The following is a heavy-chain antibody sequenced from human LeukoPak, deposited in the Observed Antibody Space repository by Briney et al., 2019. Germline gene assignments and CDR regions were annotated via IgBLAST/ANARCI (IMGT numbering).Heavy chain of an antibody. J-gene: IGHJ4*02. V-gene: IGHV1-69*04. CDR2: IIPILGIA. CDR3: ARDLGDYGGDGIDY. CDR1: GGTFSSYA. Sequence: SVKVSCKASGGTFSSYAISWVRQAPGQGLEWMGRIIPILGIANYAQKFQGRVTITADKSMSTAYMELSSLRSEDTAVYYCARDLGDYGGDGIDYWGQGTLVTVSS. D-gene: IGHD4-23*01.